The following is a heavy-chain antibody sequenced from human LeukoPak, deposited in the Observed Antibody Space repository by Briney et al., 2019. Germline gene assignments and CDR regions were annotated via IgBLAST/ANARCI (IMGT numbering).Heavy chain of an antibody. J-gene: IGHJ6*02. CDR2: IYYSGST. Sequence: SETLSLTRTVSGGSISSYYWSRIRQPPGKGLEWIGYIYYSGSTNYNPSLKSRVTISVDTSKNQFSLKLSSVTAADTAVYYCAATGYYYDSSGYPDHYYYYYGMDVWGQGTTVTVSS. V-gene: IGHV4-59*01. CDR1: GGSISSYY. D-gene: IGHD3-22*01. CDR3: AATGYYYDSSGYPDHYYYYYGMDV.